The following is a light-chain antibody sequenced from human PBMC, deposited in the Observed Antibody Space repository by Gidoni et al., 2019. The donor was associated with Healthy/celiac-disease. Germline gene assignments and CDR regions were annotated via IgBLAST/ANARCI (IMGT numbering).Light chain of an antibody. CDR3: QAWDSSTYVV. J-gene: IGLJ2*01. V-gene: IGLV3-1*01. CDR1: KLGDKY. CDR2: QDS. Sequence: SYELTQPPSVSVSPGQTDSITCSGDKLGDKYACWYQQKPGQSPVLVIYQDSKRPSGIPERFSCSNSGNTATLTISGTQAMDEADYYCQAWDSSTYVVFGGGTKLTVL.